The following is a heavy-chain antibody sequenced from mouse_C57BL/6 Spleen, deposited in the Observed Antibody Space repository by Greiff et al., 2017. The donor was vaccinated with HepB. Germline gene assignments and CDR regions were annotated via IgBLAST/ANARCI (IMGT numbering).Heavy chain of an antibody. J-gene: IGHJ2*01. CDR2: IHPNSGST. D-gene: IGHD3-3*01. Sequence: QVHVKQSGAELVKPGASVKLSCKASGYTFTSYWMHWVKQRPGQGLEWIGMIHPNSGSTNYNEKFKSKATLTVDKSSSTAYMQLSSLTSEDSAVYYCAREGGPYFDYWGQGTTLTVSS. V-gene: IGHV1-64*01. CDR1: GYTFTSYW. CDR3: AREGGPYFDY.